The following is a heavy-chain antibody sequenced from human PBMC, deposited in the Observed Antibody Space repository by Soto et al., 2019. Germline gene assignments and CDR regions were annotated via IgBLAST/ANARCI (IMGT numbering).Heavy chain of an antibody. Sequence: QVQLVQSGAEVKKPGASVKVSCKASGYTFTSYGISWVRQAPGPGLEWMGGISAYNGITNYAQKLQGRVTMTADTSTSTAYMERRSLTSDDTAGYYCARASEWFGDSRSGMDVWGQGTTVTVSS. J-gene: IGHJ6*02. CDR1: GYTFTSYG. D-gene: IGHD3-10*01. CDR2: ISAYNGIT. CDR3: ARASEWFGDSRSGMDV. V-gene: IGHV1-18*01.